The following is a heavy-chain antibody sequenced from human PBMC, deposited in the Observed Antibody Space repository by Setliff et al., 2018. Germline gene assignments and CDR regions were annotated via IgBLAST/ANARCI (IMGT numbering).Heavy chain of an antibody. CDR1: GGSVSSTSHY. D-gene: IGHD3-3*01. Sequence: SETLSLTCNVSGGSVSSTSHYWGWIRQPPGKGMEWIGSVYYSGYTYYNPSLQSRVTISVDMSKNQFSMKLTSVTAADTAVYYCARDVYDFRTGEADPWGQGARVTVSS. CDR3: ARDVYDFRTGEADP. J-gene: IGHJ5*02. CDR2: VYYSGYT. V-gene: IGHV4-39*07.